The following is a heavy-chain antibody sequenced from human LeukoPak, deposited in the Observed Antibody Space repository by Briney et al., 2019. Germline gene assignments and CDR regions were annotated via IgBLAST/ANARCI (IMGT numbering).Heavy chain of an antibody. J-gene: IGHJ4*02. CDR1: GFTFSSYW. CDR2: IKQDGSEN. Sequence: PGGSLRLSCAASGFTFSSYWMSWIRQAPGKGLEWVANIKQDGSENYYVDSVKGRFTISRDNAKNSLYLQMNSLRAEDTAVYYCARDGNVLRYFDWLLGSTEPFDYWGQGTLVTVSS. D-gene: IGHD3-9*01. V-gene: IGHV3-7*01. CDR3: ARDGNVLRYFDWLLGSTEPFDY.